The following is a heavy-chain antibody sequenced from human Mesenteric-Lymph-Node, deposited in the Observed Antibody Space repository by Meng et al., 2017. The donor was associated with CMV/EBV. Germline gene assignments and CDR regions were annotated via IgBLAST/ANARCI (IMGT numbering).Heavy chain of an antibody. CDR1: GGTFDNYT. CDR3: ARDLMAPRGYYYGMDV. Sequence: ASVKVSCKASGGTFDNYTLTWVRQAPGQGLEWMGWINPNSGGTNFAQKFQGRVTMTRDTSISTAYMDLSRLRSDDTAVYYCARDLMAPRGYYYGMDVWGQGTTVTVSS. D-gene: IGHD5-24*01. J-gene: IGHJ6*02. CDR2: INPNSGGT. V-gene: IGHV1-2*02.